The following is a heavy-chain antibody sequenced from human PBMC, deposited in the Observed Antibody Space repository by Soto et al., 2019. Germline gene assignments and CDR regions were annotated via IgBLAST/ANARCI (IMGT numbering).Heavy chain of an antibody. Sequence: PGGSLRLSCAASGFTFDDYTMHWVRQAPGKGLEWVSLISWDGGSTYYADSVKGRFTISRDNSKNSLYLQMNSLRTEDTALYYCAKAHCANGVCRYYGMDVWGQGTTVTVSS. CDR3: AKAHCANGVCRYYGMDV. J-gene: IGHJ6*02. D-gene: IGHD2-8*01. CDR2: ISWDGGST. V-gene: IGHV3-43*01. CDR1: GFTFDDYT.